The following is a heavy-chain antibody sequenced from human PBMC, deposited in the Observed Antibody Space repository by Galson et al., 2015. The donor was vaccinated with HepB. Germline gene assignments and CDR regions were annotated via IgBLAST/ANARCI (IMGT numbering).Heavy chain of an antibody. J-gene: IGHJ6*03. CDR3: ARAPDFWRAEGYYYYMDV. Sequence: SLRLSCAASGFTFSSYSMNWVRQAPGKGLEWVSSISSSSSYIYYADSVKGRFTISRDNAKNSLYLQMNSLRAEDTAVYYCARAPDFWRAEGYYYYMDVWGKGTTVTVSS. V-gene: IGHV3-21*01. D-gene: IGHD3-3*01. CDR1: GFTFSSYS. CDR2: ISSSSSYI.